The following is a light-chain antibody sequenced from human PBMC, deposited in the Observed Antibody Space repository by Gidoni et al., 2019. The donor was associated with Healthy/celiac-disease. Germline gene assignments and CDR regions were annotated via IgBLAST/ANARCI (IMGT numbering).Light chain of an antibody. CDR3: QQRSNWLT. CDR2: DAS. J-gene: IGKJ4*01. Sequence: EIVLTQSPATLSLSPGERATLSCRASQSVSSYLAWYQQKPGQAPRLLIYDASNRATGIPARFSGSESGTDFTLTISSLEPEDFAVYCCQQRSNWLTFGGGTKVEIK. CDR1: QSVSSY. V-gene: IGKV3-11*01.